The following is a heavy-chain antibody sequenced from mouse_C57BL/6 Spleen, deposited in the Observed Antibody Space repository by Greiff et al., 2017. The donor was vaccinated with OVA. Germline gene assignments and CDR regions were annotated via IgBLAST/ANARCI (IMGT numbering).Heavy chain of an antibody. CDR3: ARSPYYYGSSWYCDV. D-gene: IGHD1-1*01. J-gene: IGHJ1*03. CDR1: GYTFTNYW. CDR2: IYPGGGYT. V-gene: IGHV1-63*01. Sequence: QVQLQQSGAELVRPGTSVKMSCKASGYTFTNYWIGWAKQRPGHGLEWIGDIYPGGGYTNYNEKFKGKATLTADKSSSTAYMQFSSLTSEDSAIYYCARSPYYYGSSWYCDVWGTGTTVTVSS.